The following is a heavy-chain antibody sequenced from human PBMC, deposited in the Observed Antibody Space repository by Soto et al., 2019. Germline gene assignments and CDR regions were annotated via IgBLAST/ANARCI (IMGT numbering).Heavy chain of an antibody. V-gene: IGHV1-3*04. CDR3: ARDGGDCGYRLAYYYYIGMDV. CDR1: GYAFSSYA. CDR2: INIGSGNT. D-gene: IGHD2-21*02. Sequence: ASVKVSCKASGYAFSSYAMHWVRQAPGQRLEWMGWINIGSGNTEYSQNFQDRITITRDTSASTVYMQLSGLRSEDTAVYYCARDGGDCGYRLAYYYYIGMDVWGQGTAVTV. J-gene: IGHJ6*02.